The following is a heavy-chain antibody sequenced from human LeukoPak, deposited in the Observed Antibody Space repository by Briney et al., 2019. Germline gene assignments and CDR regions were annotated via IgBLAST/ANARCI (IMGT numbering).Heavy chain of an antibody. J-gene: IGHJ6*02. CDR2: ISAYNGNT. CDR1: GYTVTSYG. CDR3: ASDTTVTTPSSRYYYYGMDV. Sequence: ASVKVSCKASGYTVTSYGISWVRQAPGQRLEGMGWISAYNGNTTYAQKLQGRVTMTRDTSTSTAYMELRSLRSDDTAVYYCASDTTVTTPSSRYYYYGMDVWGQGTTVTVSS. V-gene: IGHV1-18*01. D-gene: IGHD4-11*01.